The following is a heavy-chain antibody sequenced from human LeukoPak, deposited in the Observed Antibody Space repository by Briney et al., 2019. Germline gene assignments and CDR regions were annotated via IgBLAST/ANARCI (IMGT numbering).Heavy chain of an antibody. CDR3: ARVGYSGYDSNYFDY. CDR2: IYYSGST. J-gene: IGHJ4*02. D-gene: IGHD5-12*01. CDR1: GGSISRGGYY. Sequence: SETLSLTCTVSGGSISRGGYYWSWIRQHPGKGLEWIGYIYYSGSTYYNPSLKSRVPISVDTSKNQFSLKLSSVTAADTAVYHCARVGYSGYDSNYFDYWGQGTLVTVSS. V-gene: IGHV4-31*03.